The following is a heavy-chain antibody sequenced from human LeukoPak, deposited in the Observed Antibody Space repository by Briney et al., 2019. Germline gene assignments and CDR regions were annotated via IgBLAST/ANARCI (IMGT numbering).Heavy chain of an antibody. Sequence: GGSLRLTCAASGFTFSSYDMSWVRQAPGKGLEWVSAISGSGGSTYYADSVKGRFTISRDNSKNTLYLQMNSLRAEDTAVYYCAKDRSSSWYPTENWFDPWGQGTLVTVSS. J-gene: IGHJ5*02. CDR3: AKDRSSSWYPTENWFDP. D-gene: IGHD6-13*01. CDR2: ISGSGGST. V-gene: IGHV3-23*01. CDR1: GFTFSSYD.